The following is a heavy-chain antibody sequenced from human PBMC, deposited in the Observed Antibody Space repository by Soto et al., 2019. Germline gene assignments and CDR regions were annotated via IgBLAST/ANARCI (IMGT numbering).Heavy chain of an antibody. CDR3: ARNRYYYDSSGTPYYFDY. D-gene: IGHD3-22*01. V-gene: IGHV4-31*03. CDR1: GGSISSGGYY. J-gene: IGHJ4*02. Sequence: SETLSLTCTVSGGSISSGGYYWSWIRQHPGKGLEWIGYIYYSGSTYYNPSLKSRVTISVDTSKNQFSLKLSSVTAADTAVYYCARNRYYYDSSGTPYYFDYWGQGTLVTVSS. CDR2: IYYSGST.